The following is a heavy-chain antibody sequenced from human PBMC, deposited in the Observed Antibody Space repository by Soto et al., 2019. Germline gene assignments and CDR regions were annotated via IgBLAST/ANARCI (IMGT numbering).Heavy chain of an antibody. CDR2: INHSGST. CDR3: ARGDCSSTSCYFNYYYYYYYMDV. CDR1: GGSFSGYY. Sequence: SETLSLTCAVYGGSFSGYYWSWIRQPPGKGLEWIGEINHSGSTNYNPSLKSRVTISVDTSKNQFSLKLSSVTAADTAVYYCARGDCSSTSCYFNYYYYYYYMDVWGKGTTVTVSS. J-gene: IGHJ6*03. D-gene: IGHD2-2*01. V-gene: IGHV4-34*01.